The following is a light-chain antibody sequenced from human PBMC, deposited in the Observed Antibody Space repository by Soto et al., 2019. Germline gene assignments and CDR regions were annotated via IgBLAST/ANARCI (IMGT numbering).Light chain of an antibody. J-gene: IGKJ1*01. Sequence: DIQLTQSPSFLSASVGDRVTIPCRASQGISSFLAWYQQKPGKAPKLLIYAASTLQSGVPSRFSGSGSGTEFTLTISRLQPEDFATYYCQQLKTYPWTFGQGTKVEIK. CDR1: QGISSF. CDR2: AAS. V-gene: IGKV1-9*01. CDR3: QQLKTYPWT.